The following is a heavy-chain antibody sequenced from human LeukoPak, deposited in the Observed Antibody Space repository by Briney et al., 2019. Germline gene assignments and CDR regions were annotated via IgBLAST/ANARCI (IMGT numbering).Heavy chain of an antibody. J-gene: IGHJ5*02. D-gene: IGHD6-13*01. CDR3: ARDYVAAAA. CDR1: GFTFSSYA. CDR2: ISYDGSNK. V-gene: IGHV3-30-3*01. Sequence: GGSLRLSCAASGFTFSSYAMHWVRQAPGKGLEWVAVISYDGSNKYYADSVKGRFTISRDNAKNSLYLQMNSLRAEDTAVYYCARDYVAAAAWGQGTLVTVSS.